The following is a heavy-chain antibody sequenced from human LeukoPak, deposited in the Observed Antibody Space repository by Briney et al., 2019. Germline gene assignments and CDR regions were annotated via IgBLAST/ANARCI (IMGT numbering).Heavy chain of an antibody. D-gene: IGHD4-11*01. CDR2: ISATGDAT. Sequence: GGSLRLSCAPSGFTFSNFSITWVRQAPGEGLEWVSAISATGDATYYADSVKGRFTISRDNSRNTLYLQMNSLRAEDTALYYCAKSGLQSAYNYYYMEVWGKGTTVTVSS. J-gene: IGHJ6*03. CDR1: GFTFSNFS. V-gene: IGHV3-23*01. CDR3: AKSGLQSAYNYYYMEV.